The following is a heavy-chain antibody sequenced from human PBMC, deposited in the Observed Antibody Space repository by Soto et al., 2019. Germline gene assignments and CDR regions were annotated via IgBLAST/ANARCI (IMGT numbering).Heavy chain of an antibody. D-gene: IGHD3-10*01. CDR1: GGSFSGYY. CDR3: ASGITMVRGVTEGMDV. J-gene: IGHJ6*02. V-gene: IGHV4-34*01. CDR2: INHSGST. Sequence: QVQLQQWGAGLLKPSETLSLTCAVYGGSFSGYYWSWIRQPPGKGLEWIGEINHSGSTNYNPSLKRRVTISVDTSKNQFSLKLSSVTAADPAVYYCASGITMVRGVTEGMDVWGQGTTVTVSS.